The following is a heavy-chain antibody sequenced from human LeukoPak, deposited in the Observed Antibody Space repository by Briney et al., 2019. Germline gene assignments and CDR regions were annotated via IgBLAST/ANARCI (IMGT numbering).Heavy chain of an antibody. CDR1: GGTFSSYA. J-gene: IGHJ4*02. V-gene: IGHV1-69*05. CDR2: IIPIFGTA. D-gene: IGHD1-1*01. Sequence: GASVKVSCKASGGTFSSYAISWVRQAPGQGLEWMGGIIPIFGTANYAQKFQGRVTITTDESTSTAYMELSSLRFEDTAVYYCARVRGGTAGTTAEGDYFDYWGQGTLVTASS. CDR3: ARVRGGTAGTTAEGDYFDY.